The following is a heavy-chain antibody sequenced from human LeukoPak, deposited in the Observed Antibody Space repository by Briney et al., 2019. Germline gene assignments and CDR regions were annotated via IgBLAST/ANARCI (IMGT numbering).Heavy chain of an antibody. V-gene: IGHV4-34*01. D-gene: IGHD3-10*01. CDR1: GGSFSGYY. CDR2: INHSGST. J-gene: IGHJ6*04. CDR3: ARGMVRGVIIYYYYYGMDV. Sequence: KPSETLSLTCAVYGGSFSGYYWSWIRQPPGKGLEWMGEINHSGSTNYNPSLKSRVTISVDTSKNQFSLKLSSVTAADTAVYYCARGMVRGVIIYYYYYGMDVWGKGTTVTVSS.